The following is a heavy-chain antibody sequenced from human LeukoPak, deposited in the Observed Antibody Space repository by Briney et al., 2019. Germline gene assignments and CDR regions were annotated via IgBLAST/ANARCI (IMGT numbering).Heavy chain of an antibody. Sequence: GGSLRLSCAASGFTFSGYNMNWVRQAPGEGLEWVSSISSSSLYICYADSVKGRFTISRHNAKNSLYLQMNSLRAEDTAVYYCARDTMTPYFMDVWGKGTTVTISS. CDR1: GFTFSGYN. CDR2: ISSSSLYI. CDR3: ARDTMTPYFMDV. D-gene: IGHD2-2*01. J-gene: IGHJ6*03. V-gene: IGHV3-21*01.